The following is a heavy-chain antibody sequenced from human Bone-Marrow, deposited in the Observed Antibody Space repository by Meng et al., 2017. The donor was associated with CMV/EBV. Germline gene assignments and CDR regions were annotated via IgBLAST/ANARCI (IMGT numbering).Heavy chain of an antibody. CDR1: GFTFSSYA. J-gene: IGHJ4*02. V-gene: IGHV3-23*01. Sequence: EVQLLESGGGLVQPGGSLRLSCAASGFTFSSYAMSWVRQAPGKGLEWVSAISGSGGSTYYADSVKGRFTTSRDNAKNTLYLQMNSLRVDDTAIYYCARGVGEFLGWEMGYWGQGTLVTVSS. D-gene: IGHD6-19*01. CDR2: ISGSGGST. CDR3: ARGVGEFLGWEMGY.